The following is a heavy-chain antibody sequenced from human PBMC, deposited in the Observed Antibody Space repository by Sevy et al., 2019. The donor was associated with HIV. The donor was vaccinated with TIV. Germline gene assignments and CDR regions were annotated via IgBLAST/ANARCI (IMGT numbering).Heavy chain of an antibody. CDR2: IYWDNDR. J-gene: IGHJ4*02. V-gene: IGHV2-5*02. Sequence: SGPTLVKPTQTVTLTCTFSGFSLSTSGEGVGWIRQPPGKALECLALIYWDNDRRYSPSLKSRLTITKDTSKNQVVLTMTNMDPVDTATYYCAHSTYGNGWYYFDYWGQGTLVTVSS. CDR1: GFSLSTSGEG. CDR3: AHSTYGNGWYYFDY. D-gene: IGHD6-19*01.